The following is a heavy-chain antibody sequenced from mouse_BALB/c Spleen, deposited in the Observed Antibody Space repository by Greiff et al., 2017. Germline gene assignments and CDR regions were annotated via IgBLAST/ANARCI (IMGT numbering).Heavy chain of an antibody. CDR2: ISYSGST. V-gene: IGHV3-2*02. Sequence: EVKLLESGPGLVKPSQSLSLTCTVTGYSITSDYAWNWIRQFPGNKLEWMGYISYSGSTSYNPSLKSRISITRDTSKNQFFLQLNSVTTEDTATYYCARGYYGMDYWGQGTLVTVSS. CDR1: GYSITSDYA. J-gene: IGHJ4*01. CDR3: ARGYYGMDY.